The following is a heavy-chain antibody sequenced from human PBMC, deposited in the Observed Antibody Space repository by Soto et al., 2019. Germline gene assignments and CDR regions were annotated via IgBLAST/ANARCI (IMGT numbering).Heavy chain of an antibody. V-gene: IGHV4-59*01. CDR1: GGSISHYY. CDR3: ARDRWFDP. J-gene: IGHJ5*02. CDR2: IYYSGST. Sequence: SETLSLTCTVSGGSISHYYWSWIRQPPGKGLEWIGYIYYSGSTNYNPSLKSRVTISVDTSKNQFSLKLSSVTAADTAVYYCARDRWFDPWGQGTLVTVS.